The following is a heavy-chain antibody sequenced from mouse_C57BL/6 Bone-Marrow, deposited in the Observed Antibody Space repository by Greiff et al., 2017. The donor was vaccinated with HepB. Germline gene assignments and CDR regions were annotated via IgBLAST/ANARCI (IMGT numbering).Heavy chain of an antibody. CDR3: TRELTTVARGFDY. Sequence: VQLQQSGAELVRPGASVTLSCKASGYTFTAYEMHWVKRTPVHGLEWIGAIDPETGGTAYNQKFKGKAILTAAKSSSTAYMELRSLTSEDSAVYYCTRELTTVARGFDYWGQGTTLTVSS. CDR2: IDPETGGT. V-gene: IGHV1-15*01. D-gene: IGHD1-1*01. J-gene: IGHJ2*01. CDR1: GYTFTAYE.